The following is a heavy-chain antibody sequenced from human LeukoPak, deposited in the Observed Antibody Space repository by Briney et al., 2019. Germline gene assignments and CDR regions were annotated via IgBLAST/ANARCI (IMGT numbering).Heavy chain of an antibody. CDR2: INHSGST. J-gene: IGHJ4*02. V-gene: IGHV4-34*01. CDR3: ARCDMLVGYSYGYFDY. D-gene: IGHD5-18*01. CDR1: RGSFSGYY. Sequence: SETLSLTCAVYRGSFSGYYWSWVRQPPGKGLEWIGEINHSGSTSYNPSLKSRVTISVDTSKNQCSLKLSSVTATEQAVYYCARCDMLVGYSYGYFDYWGQGTLVTVSS.